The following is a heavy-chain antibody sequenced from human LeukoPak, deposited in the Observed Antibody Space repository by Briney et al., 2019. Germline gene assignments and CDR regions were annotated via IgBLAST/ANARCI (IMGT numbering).Heavy chain of an antibody. CDR2: INGDGSST. CDR3: AREYLGYFDWYNADDAFDI. Sequence: GGSLRLSCAASGFTFSSYWMHWVRQAPGKGLVWVSRINGDGSSTTYADSVKGRFAISRDNAKNTLYLQMNSLRAEDTAVYYCAREYLGYFDWYNADDAFDIWGQGTMVTVSS. J-gene: IGHJ3*02. D-gene: IGHD3-9*01. V-gene: IGHV3-74*01. CDR1: GFTFSSYW.